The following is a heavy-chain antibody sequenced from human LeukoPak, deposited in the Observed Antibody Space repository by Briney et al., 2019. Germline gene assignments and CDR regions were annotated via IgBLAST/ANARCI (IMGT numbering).Heavy chain of an antibody. Sequence: SETLSLTCSVSGDSISSSSYYWGWIRQPPGKGLEWIGSIYYSGSTYYNPSLKSRVTISVDTSKNQFSLKLSSVTAADTAVYYCARGTVTTYAFDIWGQGTMVTVSS. J-gene: IGHJ3*02. CDR1: GDSISSSSYY. CDR3: ARGTVTTYAFDI. V-gene: IGHV4-39*07. D-gene: IGHD4-17*01. CDR2: IYYSGST.